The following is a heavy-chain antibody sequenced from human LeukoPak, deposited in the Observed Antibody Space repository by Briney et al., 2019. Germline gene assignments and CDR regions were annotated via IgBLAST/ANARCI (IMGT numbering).Heavy chain of an antibody. J-gene: IGHJ6*02. D-gene: IGHD3-10*01. Sequence: GGSLRLSCAASGFTFSSYAMHWVRQAPGKGLEYVSAISSNGGSTYYANSVKGRFTISRDNSKNPLYLQMGSLRAEDMAVYYCARENYYGPGDVWGQGTPVTVSS. CDR2: ISSNGGST. CDR1: GFTFSSYA. V-gene: IGHV3-64*01. CDR3: ARENYYGPGDV.